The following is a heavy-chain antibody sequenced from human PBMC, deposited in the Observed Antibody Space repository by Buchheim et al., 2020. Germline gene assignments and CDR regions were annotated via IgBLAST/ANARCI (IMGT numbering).Heavy chain of an antibody. V-gene: IGHV4-30-2*01. D-gene: IGHD4-17*01. CDR2: IHHSGGT. CDR3: ARGGTVPYYYYGMDV. J-gene: IGHJ6*02. CDR1: GGSVSSDGYS. Sequence: QLQLRESGSGLMKPSQTLSLTCTVSGGSVSSDGYSWSWIRQPPGKGLEWIGYIHHSGGTDYNPSLKSRATISVDRSKTQFSLKLTSVTAADTAVYYCARGGTVPYYYYGMDVWGQGTT.